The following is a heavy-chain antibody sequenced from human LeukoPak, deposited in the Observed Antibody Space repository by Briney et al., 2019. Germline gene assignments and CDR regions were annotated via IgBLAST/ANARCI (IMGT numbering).Heavy chain of an antibody. J-gene: IGHJ4*02. D-gene: IGHD2-2*01. CDR1: VFTFSNYA. V-gene: IGHV3-30-3*01. CDR2: ISKDGTGT. Sequence: GRSLRLSCAASVFTFSNYAIHWVRQAPGKGLEWAALISKDGTGTYYPDSVKGRFTISRDNSKNTLYLQMNSLRTEDTAMYYCAILGYSSSVFDCWGRGTLVTVSS. CDR3: AILGYSSSVFDC.